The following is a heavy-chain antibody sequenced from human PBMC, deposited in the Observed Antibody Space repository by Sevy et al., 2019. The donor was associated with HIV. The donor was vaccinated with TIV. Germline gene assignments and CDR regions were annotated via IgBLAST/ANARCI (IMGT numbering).Heavy chain of an antibody. D-gene: IGHD2-8*01. V-gene: IGHV3-30*02. CDR1: GFFLTTSD. Sequence: GGSLRLSCAASGFFLTTSDMHWVRQAPGKGLEWVAYVRNDGSNKYYADSVRDRFTISRDSPKNTLYLQMNGLRDEETAIYYCARGRKTTEEWLEELDYYYGLDVWGQGTTVTVSS. CDR3: ARGRKTTEEWLEELDYYYGLDV. J-gene: IGHJ6*02. CDR2: VRNDGSNK.